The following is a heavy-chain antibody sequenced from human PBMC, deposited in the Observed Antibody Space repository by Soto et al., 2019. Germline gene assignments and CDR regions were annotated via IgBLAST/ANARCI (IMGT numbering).Heavy chain of an antibody. Sequence: SETLSLTCTVSGGSISSSSYYWGWIRQPPGKGLEWIGSIYYSGSTYYNPSLKSRVTISVDTSKNQFSLKLSSVTAADTAVYYCARHPSEGNEVVGGAFDIWGQGTMVTVSS. CDR1: GGSISSSSYY. CDR3: ARHPSEGNEVVGGAFDI. J-gene: IGHJ3*02. V-gene: IGHV4-39*01. D-gene: IGHD1-1*01. CDR2: IYYSGST.